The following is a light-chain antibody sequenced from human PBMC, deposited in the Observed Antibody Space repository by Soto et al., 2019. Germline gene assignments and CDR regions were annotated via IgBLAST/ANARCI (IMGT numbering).Light chain of an antibody. CDR2: DAS. Sequence: DIPMTQSPSSLSASVGDRVTITCQASQDISNYLNWYQQKPGKAPKLLIYDASNLETGDPSRFSGGGSGTDFTFTISSLQTEDIATYYCQQYDNHPLTFGGGTKVEIK. CDR1: QDISNY. J-gene: IGKJ4*01. V-gene: IGKV1-33*01. CDR3: QQYDNHPLT.